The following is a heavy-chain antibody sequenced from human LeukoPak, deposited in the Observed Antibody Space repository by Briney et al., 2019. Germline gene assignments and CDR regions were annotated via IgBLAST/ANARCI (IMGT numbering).Heavy chain of an antibody. J-gene: IGHJ5*02. CDR1: GYSFTSYW. CDR2: IYPGDSDT. V-gene: IGHV5-51*01. CDR3: AERADCYSSSCRNNWFDP. D-gene: IGHD2-2*01. Sequence: GESLKISCKGSGYSFTSYWIGWVRQMPGKGLEWMGIIYPGDSDTRYSPSFQGQVTISADKSISTAYLQWSSLKASDTAMYYCAERADCYSSSCRNNWFDPWGQGTLVTVSS.